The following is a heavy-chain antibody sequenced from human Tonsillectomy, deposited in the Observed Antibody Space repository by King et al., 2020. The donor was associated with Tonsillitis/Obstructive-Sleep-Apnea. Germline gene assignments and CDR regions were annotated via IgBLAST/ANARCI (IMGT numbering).Heavy chain of an antibody. CDR2: INPNSGGT. V-gene: IGHV1-2*02. CDR3: VSGADFEY. CDR1: GYAFTDYY. Sequence: VQLVESGAEVKKSGASVKVSCKASGYAFTDYYIHWVRQAPGEGLEWTGWINPNSGGTDHARKFQGRVTMTRDTSITTAYMDLSRLRPDDTAVYYCVSGADFEYWGQGTLVTVSS. J-gene: IGHJ4*02. D-gene: IGHD5-12*01.